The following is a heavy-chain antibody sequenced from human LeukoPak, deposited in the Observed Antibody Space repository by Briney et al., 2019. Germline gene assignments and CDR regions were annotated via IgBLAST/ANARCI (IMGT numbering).Heavy chain of an antibody. V-gene: IGHV4-59*01. CDR2: IYYSGST. D-gene: IGHD1-26*01. CDR3: ARGGWGSFDY. Sequence: SETLSLTCTVSGGSISSYYWSWIRQPPGKGLEWIGYIYYSGSTYYNPSLRSRVTISVDTSKSQFSLKLISVTAADTAVYYCARGGWGSFDYWGQGTLVTVSS. CDR1: GGSISSYY. J-gene: IGHJ4*02.